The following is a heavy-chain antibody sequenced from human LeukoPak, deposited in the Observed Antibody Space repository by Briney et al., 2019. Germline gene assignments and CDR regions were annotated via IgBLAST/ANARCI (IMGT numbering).Heavy chain of an antibody. V-gene: IGHV3-7*03. CDR3: AKDSPGVVVAATDY. Sequence: SGGSLRLSCAASGFTFSSYWMSWDRQAPGKGLEWVANIKQDGSEKYYVDSVKGRFTISRDNAKNSLYLQMNSLRAEDTAVYYCAKDSPGVVVAATDYWGQGTLVTVSS. D-gene: IGHD2-15*01. CDR2: IKQDGSEK. CDR1: GFTFSSYW. J-gene: IGHJ4*02.